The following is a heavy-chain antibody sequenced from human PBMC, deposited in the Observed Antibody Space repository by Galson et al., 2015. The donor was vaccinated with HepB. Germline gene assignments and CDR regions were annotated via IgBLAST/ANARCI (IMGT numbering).Heavy chain of an antibody. V-gene: IGHV1-46*01. CDR1: GYTFTNYH. CDR3: AKEAADWNDGRNKSRHYYMDV. J-gene: IGHJ6*03. Sequence: SVKVSCKASGYTFTNYHFHWVRQAPGQGPEWMGKIFAGGDTIRYAQKFQGRVTLSMDSSTSTMYMKVNSLRTEDTALYYCAKEAADWNDGRNKSRHYYMDVWGKGTTVTVS. CDR2: IFAGGDTI. D-gene: IGHD1-1*01.